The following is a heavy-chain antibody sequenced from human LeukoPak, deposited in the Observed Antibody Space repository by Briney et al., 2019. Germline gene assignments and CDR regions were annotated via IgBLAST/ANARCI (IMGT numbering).Heavy chain of an antibody. J-gene: IGHJ4*02. V-gene: IGHV4-34*01. CDR3: ARQEEQQLAGRHFDY. D-gene: IGHD6-13*01. CDR2: INHSGST. Sequence: SETLSLTCAVYGGSFSGYYWSWIRQPPGKGLEWIGEINHSGSTNYNPSLKSRVTISVDTSKNQFSLKLSSVTAPDTAVYYCARQEEQQLAGRHFDYWGQGTLVTVSS. CDR1: GGSFSGYY.